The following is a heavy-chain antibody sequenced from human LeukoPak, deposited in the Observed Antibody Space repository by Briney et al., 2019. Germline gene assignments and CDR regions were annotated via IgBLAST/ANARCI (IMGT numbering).Heavy chain of an antibody. J-gene: IGHJ4*02. CDR2: ISGSGGST. D-gene: IGHD3-22*01. CDR1: GFAFSSYA. V-gene: IGHV3-23*01. Sequence: PGGSLRLSCAASGFAFSSYALSWVRQAPGKGLEGVSAISGSGGSTYYADSVKGRFTISRDNSKNTLYLQMNSLRAEDTAVYYCAKDPKYDSRLFDYWGQGTLVTVSS. CDR3: AKDPKYDSRLFDY.